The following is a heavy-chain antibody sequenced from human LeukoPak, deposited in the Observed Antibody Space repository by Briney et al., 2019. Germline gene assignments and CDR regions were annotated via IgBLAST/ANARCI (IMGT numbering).Heavy chain of an antibody. CDR1: GFTFSSYN. D-gene: IGHD3/OR15-3a*01. CDR3: ARDMDWSYDC. J-gene: IGHJ4*02. CDR2: INSEGDT. Sequence: GGSLRLSCAASGFTFSSYNMNWVRQAPEKGLEWLSAINSEGDTFYADSVRGRFTISRDDSQDTLSLQMNSLRVEDTAFYFCARDMDWSYDCWGQGTLVTVSS. V-gene: IGHV3-53*01.